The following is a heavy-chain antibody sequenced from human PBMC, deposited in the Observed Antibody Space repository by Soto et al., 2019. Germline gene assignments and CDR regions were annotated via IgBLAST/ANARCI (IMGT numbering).Heavy chain of an antibody. CDR1: GYSFTSYW. D-gene: IGHD6-19*01. CDR3: ARSPERGYSSGWTFDY. V-gene: IGHV5-51*01. J-gene: IGHJ4*02. Sequence: GESLKISCKGSGYSFTSYWIGWVRQMPGKGLEWMGIIYPGDSDTRYSPSSQGQVTISADKSISTAYLQWSSLKASDTAMYYCARSPERGYSSGWTFDYWGQGTLVTVSS. CDR2: IYPGDSDT.